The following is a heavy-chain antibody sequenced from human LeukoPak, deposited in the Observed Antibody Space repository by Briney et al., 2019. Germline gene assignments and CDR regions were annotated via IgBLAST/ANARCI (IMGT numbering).Heavy chain of an antibody. D-gene: IGHD3-10*01. Sequence: SETLSLTCAVYGGSFSGSYWSWIRQPPGKGLEWIGSIYYSGSTYYNPSLKSRVTISVDTSRTHFSLKLSSVTAADTAVYYCASRRGSFDAFDIWGQGTMVTVSS. J-gene: IGHJ3*02. CDR1: GGSFSGSY. V-gene: IGHV4-34*01. CDR2: IYYSGST. CDR3: ASRRGSFDAFDI.